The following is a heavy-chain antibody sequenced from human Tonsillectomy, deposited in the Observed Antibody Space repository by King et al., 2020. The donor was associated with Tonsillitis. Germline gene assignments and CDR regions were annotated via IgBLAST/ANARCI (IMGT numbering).Heavy chain of an antibody. V-gene: IGHV4-61*02. J-gene: IGHJ2*01. D-gene: IGHD2-2*01. Sequence: QLQESGPGLVKPAQTLSVTCTVSGGSLSSGTYYWTWLRQSAGKGLEWIGRIYASGGTHYNPSLKSRVTMSIDTSTNQFSLAMNSVTAADTAVYFCVRQYSSSRYWNWYLDLWGRGTLVTVSS. CDR3: VRQYSSSRYWNWYLDL. CDR2: IYASGGT. CDR1: GGSLSSGTYY.